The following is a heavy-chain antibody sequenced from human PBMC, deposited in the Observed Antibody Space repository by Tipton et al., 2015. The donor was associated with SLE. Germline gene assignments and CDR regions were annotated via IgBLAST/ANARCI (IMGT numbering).Heavy chain of an antibody. CDR1: GFTFSSYS. Sequence: SLRLSCAASGFTFSSYSMNWVRQAPGKGLEWVSSISSSSSYIYYADSVKGRFTISRDNAKNSLYLQMNSLRAEDTAVYYCARDPSSGWLRDAFDIWGQGKMVTVSS. V-gene: IGHV3-21*01. CDR2: ISSSSSYI. J-gene: IGHJ3*02. CDR3: ARDPSSGWLRDAFDI. D-gene: IGHD6-19*01.